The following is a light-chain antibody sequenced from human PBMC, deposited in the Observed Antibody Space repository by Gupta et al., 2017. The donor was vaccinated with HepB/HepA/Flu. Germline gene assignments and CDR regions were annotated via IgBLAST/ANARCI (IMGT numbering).Light chain of an antibody. CDR3: SSYTSTSTLVI. V-gene: IGLV2-14*01. CDR2: DVS. J-gene: IGLJ2*01. CDR1: SSDVGGYNY. Sequence: QSALTQPASVSGSPGQSITISCTGTSSDVGGYNYVSWYQQHPVKAPKLIIYDVSNRPAGVSDRFSGSKSGNTASLTIAGRQAEDEADYYCSSYTSTSTLVIFGGGTKLTVL.